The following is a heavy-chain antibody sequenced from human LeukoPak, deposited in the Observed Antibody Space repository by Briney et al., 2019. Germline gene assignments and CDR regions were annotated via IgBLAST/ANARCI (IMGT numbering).Heavy chain of an antibody. J-gene: IGHJ4*02. CDR2: IWYDGSNK. CDR3: ASGYSAYDSPPFDY. Sequence: GGSLRLSCAASGFTFSSYAMSWVRQAPGKGLEWVALIWYDGSNKHYAGSVKGRFTISRDNSKNTLYLQMNSLRVEDTAVYYCASGYSAYDSPPFDYWGQGTLVTVSS. D-gene: IGHD5-12*01. CDR1: GFTFSSYA. V-gene: IGHV3-33*08.